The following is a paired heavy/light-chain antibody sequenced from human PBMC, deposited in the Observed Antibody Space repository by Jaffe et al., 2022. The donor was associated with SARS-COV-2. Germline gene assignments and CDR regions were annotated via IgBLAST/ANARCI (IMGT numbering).Light chain of an antibody. CDR3: QKYNSAPFT. Sequence: DIQMTQSPSSLSASVGDRVTITCRASQGISNYLAWYQQKPGKVPKLLIYAASTLQSGVPSRFSGSGSGTDFTLTISSLQPEDVATYYCQKYNSAPFTFGPGTKVDIK. V-gene: IGKV1-27*01. J-gene: IGKJ3*01. CDR1: QGISNY. CDR2: AAS.
Heavy chain of an antibody. Sequence: EVQLVESGGGLVQPGGSLRLSCAASGFTVSSNYMSWVRQAPGKGLEWVSVIYSGGSTYYADSVKGRFTISRDNSKNTLYLQMNSLRAEDTAVYYCARVDYPPYDFWSGYRPYYGMDVWGQGTTVTVSS. CDR2: IYSGGST. CDR3: ARVDYPPYDFWSGYRPYYGMDV. D-gene: IGHD3-3*01. V-gene: IGHV3-66*02. J-gene: IGHJ6*02. CDR1: GFTVSSNY.